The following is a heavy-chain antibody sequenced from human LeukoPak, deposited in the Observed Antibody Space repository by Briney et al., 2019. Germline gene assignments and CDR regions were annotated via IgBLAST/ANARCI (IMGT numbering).Heavy chain of an antibody. Sequence: PGGSLRLSCAASGFTFSSYAMSWVRQAPGKGLEWVSYISSSSSTIYYADSVKGRFTISRDNAKNSLYLQMNSLRDEDTAVYYCAGTATIQGPNFDYWGQGTLVTVSS. CDR3: AGTATIQGPNFDY. CDR2: ISSSSSTI. J-gene: IGHJ4*02. D-gene: IGHD6-25*01. CDR1: GFTFSSYA. V-gene: IGHV3-48*02.